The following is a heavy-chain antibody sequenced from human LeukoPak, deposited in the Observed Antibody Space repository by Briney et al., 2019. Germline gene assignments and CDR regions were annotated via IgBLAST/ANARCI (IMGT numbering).Heavy chain of an antibody. CDR2: ISVTGKT. CDR1: AFTLSNYA. Sequence: PGGTLRLSCTASAFTLSNYAMSWVRQAPGKGLEWVSAISVTGKTYHTESVKGGFAIPRDSCKKTRYRTKKRRKTEDAAVYFCAKAPVTTCRGAYCYPFDDWGQGTLVTVSS. D-gene: IGHD2-21*01. CDR3: AKAPVTTCRGAYCYPFDD. J-gene: IGHJ4*02. V-gene: IGHV3-23*01.